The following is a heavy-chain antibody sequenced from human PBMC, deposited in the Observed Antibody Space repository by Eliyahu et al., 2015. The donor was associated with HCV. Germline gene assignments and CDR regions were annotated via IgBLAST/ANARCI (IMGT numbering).Heavy chain of an antibody. V-gene: IGHV3-9*01. CDR2: ISWDSSTI. CDR3: AKALQFGATHRLFNNFDY. Sequence: EVHLVQFGGGLVQPGRSLRLSCVVSGFTFDXYAMHWVRQVPGQGLEWVSGISWDSSTIDYADSVKGRFTISRDNAKESLYLQMDSLRTEDTAFYYCAKALQFGATHRLFNNFDYWGQGTLVTVSS. J-gene: IGHJ4*02. CDR1: GFTFDXYA. D-gene: IGHD1-26*01.